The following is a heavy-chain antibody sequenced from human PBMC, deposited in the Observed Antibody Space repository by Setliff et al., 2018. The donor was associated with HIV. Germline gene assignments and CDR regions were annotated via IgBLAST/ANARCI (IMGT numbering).Heavy chain of an antibody. D-gene: IGHD1-7*01. CDR2: SNAYNGNT. CDR1: GYTFSSDG. Sequence: ASVKVSCKASGYTFSSDGISWVRQAPGQGLEWLGWSNAYNGNTNYIEKLQGRVTMTTDTSTSTAYMELRSLRSDDTAVYYCARDAPGNTESAPGYWGQGTLVTVSS. CDR3: ARDAPGNTESAPGY. V-gene: IGHV1-18*01. J-gene: IGHJ4*02.